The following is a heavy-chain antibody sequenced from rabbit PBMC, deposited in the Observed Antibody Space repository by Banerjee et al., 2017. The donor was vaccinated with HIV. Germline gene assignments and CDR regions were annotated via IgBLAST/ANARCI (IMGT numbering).Heavy chain of an antibody. CDR2: IYPGYGIT. Sequence: ELVESGGGLVQPGESLKLSCKASGIDFSSYGISWVRQAPGKGPEWIAYIYPGYGITDYANWVNGRFTISLDNAQNTVFLQMTSLTAADTATYFCARSSGGDWTFNLWGPGTLVTV. J-gene: IGHJ4*01. V-gene: IGHV1S47*01. CDR3: ARSSGGDWTFNL. CDR1: GIDFSSYG. D-gene: IGHD1-1*01.